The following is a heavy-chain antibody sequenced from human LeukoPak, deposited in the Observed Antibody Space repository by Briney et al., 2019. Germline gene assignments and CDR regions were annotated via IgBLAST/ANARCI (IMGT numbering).Heavy chain of an antibody. V-gene: IGHV1-24*01. CDR3: ATDGKNGGVDYGDPRYYYYYGMDV. Sequence: GASVSVSCKVSGYTLPELSMHWVRQAPGKGLEWMGGFDPEDGETINAQKFQGRVTMTEDTSTDPAYMELSSLRSEDTAVYYCATDGKNGGVDYGDPRYYYYYGMDVWGQGTTVTVSS. J-gene: IGHJ6*02. D-gene: IGHD4-17*01. CDR2: FDPEDGET. CDR1: GYTLPELS.